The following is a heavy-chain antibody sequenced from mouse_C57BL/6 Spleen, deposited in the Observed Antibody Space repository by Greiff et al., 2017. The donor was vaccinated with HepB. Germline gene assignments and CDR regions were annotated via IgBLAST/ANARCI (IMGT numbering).Heavy chain of an antibody. CDR3: TRRGSQEYFDV. CDR1: GYTFTDYE. Sequence: QVQLQQSGAELVRPGASVTLSCKASGYTFTDYEMHWVKQTPVHGLEWIGAIDPETGGTAYNQKFKGKAILTADKSSSTAYMELRSLTSEDSAVYYCTRRGSQEYFDVWGTGTTVTVSS. D-gene: IGHD1-1*02. V-gene: IGHV1-15*01. CDR2: IDPETGGT. J-gene: IGHJ1*03.